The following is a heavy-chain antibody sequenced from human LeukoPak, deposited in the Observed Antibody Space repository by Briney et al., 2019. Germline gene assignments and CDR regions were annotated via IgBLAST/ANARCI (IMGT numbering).Heavy chain of an antibody. D-gene: IGHD3-22*01. CDR3: AKDEITYYYDSSGSDAFDI. J-gene: IGHJ3*02. CDR1: GFTFSSYA. V-gene: IGHV3-23*01. CDR2: ISGSGGST. Sequence: GGSLRLSCAASGFTFSSYAMSWVRQAPGKGLEWVSAISGSGGSTYYADSVKGRFTISRDNSKNTLYLQMNSLRAEDTAVYYCAKDEITYYYDSSGSDAFDIWGQGTMVTVSS.